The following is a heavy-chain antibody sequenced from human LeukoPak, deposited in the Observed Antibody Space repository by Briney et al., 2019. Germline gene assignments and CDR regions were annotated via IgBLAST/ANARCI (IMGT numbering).Heavy chain of an antibody. Sequence: SVKVSCKASGGTFSSYAISWVRQAPGQGLEWMGGIIPIFGTANYAQKFQGRVTITADESTSTAYMELSSLRSEDTAVYYCARGPSMVRGVIGHYYYYYMDVWGEGTTVTISS. CDR1: GGTFSSYA. D-gene: IGHD3-10*01. J-gene: IGHJ6*03. CDR3: ARGPSMVRGVIGHYYYYYMDV. V-gene: IGHV1-69*13. CDR2: IIPIFGTA.